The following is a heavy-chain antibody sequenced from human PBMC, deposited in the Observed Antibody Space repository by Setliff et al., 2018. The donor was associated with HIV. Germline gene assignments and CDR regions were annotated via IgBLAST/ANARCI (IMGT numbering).Heavy chain of an antibody. Sequence: RASVKVSCKASGYTLSSHYIHWVRQAPGHRPEWVGWINPQTGGTNFAQKFQGRITMTSDTSVNTVFIELSRLKSDDTALYYCARDLRNSNTLFGVLNFVFDLWGQGTLVTVSS. CDR2: INPQTGGT. J-gene: IGHJ4*02. V-gene: IGHV1-2*02. D-gene: IGHD3-3*01. CDR1: GYTLSSHY. CDR3: ARDLRNSNTLFGVLNFVFDL.